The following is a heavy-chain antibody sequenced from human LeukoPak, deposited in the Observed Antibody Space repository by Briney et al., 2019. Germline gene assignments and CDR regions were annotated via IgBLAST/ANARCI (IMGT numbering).Heavy chain of an antibody. Sequence: PGGSLRLSCAASGFTFSSYSMNWVRQAPGKGLEWVSSISSSSSYIYYTDSVKGRFTISRDNAKNSLYLQMNSLRAEDTAVYYCARLSRAAAGRWGQGTLVTVSS. V-gene: IGHV3-21*01. CDR1: GFTFSSYS. CDR2: ISSSSSYI. J-gene: IGHJ4*02. CDR3: ARLSRAAAGR. D-gene: IGHD6-13*01.